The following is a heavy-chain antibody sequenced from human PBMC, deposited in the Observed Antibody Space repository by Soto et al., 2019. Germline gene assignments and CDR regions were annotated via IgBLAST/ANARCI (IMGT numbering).Heavy chain of an antibody. CDR2: IYYSGST. Sequence: QVQLQESGPGLVKPSQTLSLTCTVSGGSISSGGYYWSWIRQHPGKGLEWIGYIYYSGSTYYNPSVKNRVTISVDTSKNQCSLKLSSVTAADTAVYYCARVFGFGGMDVWGQGTTVTVSS. J-gene: IGHJ6*02. CDR3: ARVFGFGGMDV. D-gene: IGHD3-10*01. V-gene: IGHV4-31*03. CDR1: GGSISSGGYY.